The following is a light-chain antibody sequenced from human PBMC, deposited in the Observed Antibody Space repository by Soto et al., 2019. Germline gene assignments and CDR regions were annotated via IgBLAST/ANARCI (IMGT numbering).Light chain of an antibody. V-gene: IGKV3-20*01. Sequence: EIVLTQSPGTLSLSPGERATLSCRASQSVSSSYLAWYQQKPGQAPRLLIYGASSRATGIPDRFSGSGSGTDFPLTISRLEPEDVAVYYCQQYGSSQWTFGQGTKVETK. CDR3: QQYGSSQWT. CDR1: QSVSSSY. J-gene: IGKJ1*01. CDR2: GAS.